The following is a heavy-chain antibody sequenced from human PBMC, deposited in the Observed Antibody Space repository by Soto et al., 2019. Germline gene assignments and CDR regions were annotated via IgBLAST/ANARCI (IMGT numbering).Heavy chain of an antibody. V-gene: IGHV3-30*18. CDR2: ISYDGSNK. J-gene: IGHJ4*02. CDR3: AKDTIAVAPTFDY. D-gene: IGHD6-19*01. CDR1: GFTFSSYG. Sequence: QVQLVESGGGVVQPGRSLRLSCAASGFTFSSYGMHWVRQAPGKGLEWVAVISYDGSNKYYADSVKGRFTISRDNSKNTLYLQMNSLRAEDTAVYYCAKDTIAVAPTFDYWGQGTLVTFSS.